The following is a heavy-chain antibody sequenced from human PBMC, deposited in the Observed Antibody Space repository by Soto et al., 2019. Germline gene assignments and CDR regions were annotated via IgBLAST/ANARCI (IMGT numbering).Heavy chain of an antibody. D-gene: IGHD4-17*01. CDR1: GYTFTSYA. Sequence: ASVKVSCKASGYTFTSYAMHWVRQAPGQRLEWMGWINAGNGNTGYAQKFQGRVTMTRNTSISTAYMELSSLRSEDTAVYYCERAYGDYWSPYYFDYWGQGTLVTVSS. V-gene: IGHV1-3*01. J-gene: IGHJ4*02. CDR2: INAGNGNT. CDR3: ERAYGDYWSPYYFDY.